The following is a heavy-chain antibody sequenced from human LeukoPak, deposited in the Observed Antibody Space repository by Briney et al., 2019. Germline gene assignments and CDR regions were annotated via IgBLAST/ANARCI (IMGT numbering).Heavy chain of an antibody. CDR3: ANDEPSFHRIMITFGGVIAGPFDY. Sequence: GGSLRLSCAASGFTVNNNRMGWVRQAPGKGLEWVAVISYDGSNKYYADSVKGRFTISRDNSKNTLYLQMNSLRAEDTAVYYCANDEPSFHRIMITFGGVIAGPFDYWGQGTLVTVSS. CDR1: GFTVNNNR. D-gene: IGHD3-16*02. J-gene: IGHJ4*02. CDR2: ISYDGSNK. V-gene: IGHV3-30*18.